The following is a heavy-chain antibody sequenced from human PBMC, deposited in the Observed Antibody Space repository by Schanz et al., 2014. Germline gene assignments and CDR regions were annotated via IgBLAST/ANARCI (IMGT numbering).Heavy chain of an antibody. CDR2: ISNSGYTI. CDR3: ARAPPPYSSSPYYWYYGLDV. D-gene: IGHD6-6*01. J-gene: IGHJ6*02. Sequence: QVQLVESGGGLVKPGGSLRLSCAASGFTFSDYYMNWIRQAPGKGLEWVSYISNSGYTIYYADSVKGRFTISRDNAKNSLYLQMNSLRAENTAVYSGARAPPPYSSSPYYWYYGLDVWGQGTTVTVSS. V-gene: IGHV3-11*01. CDR1: GFTFSDYY.